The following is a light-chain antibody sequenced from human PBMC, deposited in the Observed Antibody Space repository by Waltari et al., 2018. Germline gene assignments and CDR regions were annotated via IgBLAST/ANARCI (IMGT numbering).Light chain of an antibody. Sequence: DIQKTQSPSSLSASVGDRVTITCRTSQTINTYLNWYQQKPGKAPKLLIYAASSLQSGVPSRFSGSGSGTDFTLSISSLQPEDFVTYYCQQSYSSPYTFGQGTKLEIK. CDR1: QTINTY. V-gene: IGKV1-39*01. J-gene: IGKJ2*01. CDR2: AAS. CDR3: QQSYSSPYT.